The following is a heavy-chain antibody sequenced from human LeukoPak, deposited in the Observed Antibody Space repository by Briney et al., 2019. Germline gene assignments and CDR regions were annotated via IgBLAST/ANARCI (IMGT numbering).Heavy chain of an antibody. CDR2: ISYDGSNK. D-gene: IGHD3-22*01. V-gene: IGHV3-30-3*01. CDR3: AIDYYDSSGYFSGAFDI. J-gene: IGHJ3*02. Sequence: GGSLRLSCAASGFTFSSYAMHWVRQAPGKGLEWVAVISYDGSNKYYADSVKGRFTISRDNAKNSLYLQMNSLRAEDTAVYYCAIDYYDSSGYFSGAFDIWGQGTMVTVSS. CDR1: GFTFSSYA.